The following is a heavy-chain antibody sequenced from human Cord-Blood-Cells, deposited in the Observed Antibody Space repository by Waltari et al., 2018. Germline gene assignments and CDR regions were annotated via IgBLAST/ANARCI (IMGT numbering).Heavy chain of an antibody. CDR1: GGSISSSSYY. D-gene: IGHD6-6*01. V-gene: IGHV4-39*01. J-gene: IGHJ4*02. CDR3: ARKLNSSSSLYYFDY. CDR2: IYYSGIT. Sequence: QLQLQESGPGLVKPSETLSLTCPVSGGSISSSSYYWGWIRQPPGKGLEWIGSIYYSGITYYNPSLKSRVTISVDTSKNQFSLKLSSVTAADTAVYYCARKLNSSSSLYYFDYWGQGTLVTVSS.